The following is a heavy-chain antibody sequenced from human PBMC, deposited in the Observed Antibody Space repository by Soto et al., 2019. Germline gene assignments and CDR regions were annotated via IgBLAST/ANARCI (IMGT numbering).Heavy chain of an antibody. Sequence: EVQLLESGGGLVQPGGSLRLSCAASGFTFSSYAMSWVRQAPGKGLEWVSAISGSGGSTYYADSVKGRFTISRDNSKNTLYLQMNSLRAEDTGVYYCAKDLGYGSSWRYALDMWGQGTLVTVSS. CDR3: AKDLGYGSSWRYALDM. D-gene: IGHD6-13*01. CDR2: ISGSGGST. V-gene: IGHV3-23*01. J-gene: IGHJ3*02. CDR1: GFTFSSYA.